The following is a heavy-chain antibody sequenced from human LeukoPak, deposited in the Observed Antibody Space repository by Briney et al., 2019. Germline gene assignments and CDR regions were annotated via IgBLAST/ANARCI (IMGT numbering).Heavy chain of an antibody. CDR2: INHSGST. J-gene: IGHJ4*02. CDR1: GGSFSGYY. V-gene: IGHV4-34*01. D-gene: IGHD2-15*01. Sequence: SETLSLTCAVYGGSFSGYYWSWIRQPPGKGLEWIGEINHSGSTNYNPSLKSRVTISVDTSKNQFSLKLSSVTAADTAVYYCARALLGAFDYWGQGTLVTVSS. CDR3: ARALLGAFDY.